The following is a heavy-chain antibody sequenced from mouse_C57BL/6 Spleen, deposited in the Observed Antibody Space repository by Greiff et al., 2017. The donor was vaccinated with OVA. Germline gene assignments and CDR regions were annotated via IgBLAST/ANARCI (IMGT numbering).Heavy chain of an antibody. CDR2: IYPGNSDT. Sequence: EVQVVESGTVLARPGASVKMSCKTSGYTFTSYWMHWVKQRPGQVLEWIGAIYPGNSDTSYNQKFKGKAKLTAVTSASTAYMELSSLTNEDSAVYYCLFITTVVADYWGQGTTLTVSS. V-gene: IGHV1-5*01. D-gene: IGHD1-1*01. CDR3: LFITTVVADY. CDR1: GYTFTSYW. J-gene: IGHJ2*01.